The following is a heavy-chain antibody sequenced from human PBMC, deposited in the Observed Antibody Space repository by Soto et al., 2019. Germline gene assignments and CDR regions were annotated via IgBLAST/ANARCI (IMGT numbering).Heavy chain of an antibody. CDR3: TRLVLGSVVY. Sequence: EVQLVESGGGLVQPGGSLKLSCAASGFTFSGSTMHWVRQASGKGLEWVGRIRSKANSYATAYAASVKGRFTISRDDSKNTAYLQMNSLKTDDTAVYYCTRLVLGSVVYWGQGTLVTVSS. V-gene: IGHV3-73*02. J-gene: IGHJ4*02. CDR1: GFTFSGST. D-gene: IGHD2-15*01. CDR2: IRSKANSYAT.